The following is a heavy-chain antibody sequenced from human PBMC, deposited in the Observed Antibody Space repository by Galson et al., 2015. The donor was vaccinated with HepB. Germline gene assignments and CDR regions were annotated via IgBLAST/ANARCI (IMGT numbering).Heavy chain of an antibody. V-gene: IGHV3-30*04. D-gene: IGHD6-13*01. CDR2: ISYDGSNK. J-gene: IGHJ6*02. CDR1: GFTFSSYA. CDR3: ARDQYSSSWYGMTYYYYYYGMDV. Sequence: SLRLSCAASGFTFSSYAMHWVRQAPGKGLEWVAVISYDGSNKYYADSVKGRFTISRDNSKNTLYLQMNSLRAEDTAVYYCARDQYSSSWYGMTYYYYYYGMDVWGQGTTVTVSS.